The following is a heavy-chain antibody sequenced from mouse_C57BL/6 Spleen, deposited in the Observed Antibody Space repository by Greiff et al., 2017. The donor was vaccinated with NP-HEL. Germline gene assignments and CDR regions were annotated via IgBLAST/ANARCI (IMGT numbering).Heavy chain of an antibody. CDR2: IDPETGGT. Sequence: QVQLKESGAELVRPGASVTLSCKASGYTFTDYEMHWVKQTPVHGLEWIGAIDPETGGTAYNQKFKGKAILTADKSSSTAYMELRSLTSEDSAVYYCRWLPFYAMYYWGQGTSVTVSS. CDR3: RWLPFYAMYY. V-gene: IGHV1-15*01. D-gene: IGHD2-3*01. J-gene: IGHJ4*01. CDR1: GYTFTDYE.